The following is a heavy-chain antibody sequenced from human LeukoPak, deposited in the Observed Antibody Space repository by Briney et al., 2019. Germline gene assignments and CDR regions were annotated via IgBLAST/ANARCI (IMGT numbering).Heavy chain of an antibody. Sequence: SETLSLTCTVSGGSISSSSYYWGWIRQPPGKGLEWIGSIYYSGSTYYNPSLKSRVSISVDTSKNQFSLKLSSVTAADTAVYYCSPYCSSTSCSTRKAFDIWGQGTMVTVSS. CDR3: SPYCSSTSCSTRKAFDI. D-gene: IGHD2-2*01. V-gene: IGHV4-39*07. CDR1: GGSISSSSYY. CDR2: IYYSGST. J-gene: IGHJ3*02.